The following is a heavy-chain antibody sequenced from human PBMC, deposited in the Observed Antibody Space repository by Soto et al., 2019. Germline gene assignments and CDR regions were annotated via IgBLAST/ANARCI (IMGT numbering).Heavy chain of an antibody. D-gene: IGHD7-27*01. CDR1: GFTFSNAW. Sequence: GGSLRLSCEVSGFTFSNAWMSWVRQAPGKGLEYVGCIKSKTDGGTTDYAARVKGRFTISGDGSTNTLYLQMSSLKTEDTAVYFCTASLTLGAFDFWGRGTMVTVSS. J-gene: IGHJ3*01. CDR3: TASLTLGAFDF. CDR2: IKSKTDGGTT. V-gene: IGHV3-15*01.